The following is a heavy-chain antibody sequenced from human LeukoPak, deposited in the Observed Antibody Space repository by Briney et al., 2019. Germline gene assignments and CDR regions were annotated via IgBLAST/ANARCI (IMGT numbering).Heavy chain of an antibody. CDR2: IYSSGST. V-gene: IGHV4-39*01. CDR1: GGSIISSIYY. CDR3: ARKASDP. Sequence: PSETLSLTCTVSGGSIISSIYYWGWIRQPPGKGLEWIGSIYSSGSTYYNPSLKGRVTISVDTSKNQFSLKLSSVTAADTAVYYCARKASDPWGQGTLVTVSS. J-gene: IGHJ5*02.